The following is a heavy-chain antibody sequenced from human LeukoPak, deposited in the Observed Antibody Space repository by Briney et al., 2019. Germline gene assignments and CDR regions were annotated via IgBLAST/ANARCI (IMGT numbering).Heavy chain of an antibody. Sequence: GGSLRLSCAASGFTFSGYWMSWVRQAPGKGLEWVANIKQDGSEKYYVDSVKGRFTISRDNSKNTLYLQMNSLRAEDTAVYYCAKGDSNFDFWGQGTLVTVSS. D-gene: IGHD3/OR15-3a*01. V-gene: IGHV3-7*03. J-gene: IGHJ4*02. CDR3: AKGDSNFDF. CDR2: IKQDGSEK. CDR1: GFTFSGYW.